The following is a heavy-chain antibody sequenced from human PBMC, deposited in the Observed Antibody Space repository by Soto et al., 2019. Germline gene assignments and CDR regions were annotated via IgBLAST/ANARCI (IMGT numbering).Heavy chain of an antibody. CDR1: GFTFSSYW. CDR2: IKQDGSEK. Sequence: PGGSLRLSCAASGFTFSSYWMSWVRQAPGKGLEWVANIKQDGSEKYYVDSVKGRFTISRDNAKNSLYLQMNSLRAEDTAVYYCAKVVATGTTFYYFDEWGQGTLVTGSS. V-gene: IGHV3-7*05. D-gene: IGHD1-7*01. J-gene: IGHJ4*02. CDR3: AKVVATGTTFYYFDE.